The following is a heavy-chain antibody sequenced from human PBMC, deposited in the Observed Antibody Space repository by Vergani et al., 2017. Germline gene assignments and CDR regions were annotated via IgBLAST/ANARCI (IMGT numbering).Heavy chain of an antibody. V-gene: IGHV2-26*01. Sequence: QVTLKESGPVLVKPTETLTLTCTVSGFSLSNARMGVSWIRQPPGKALEWLAHIFSSDEKSYSTSLKSRLTISKDTSKSQVVLTMTNMDPVDTATYYCARISVSVAATYEYCQHWGQGTLVTVSS. CDR2: IFSSDEK. CDR3: ARISVSVAATYEYCQH. CDR1: GFSLSNARMG. D-gene: IGHD6-19*01. J-gene: IGHJ1*01.